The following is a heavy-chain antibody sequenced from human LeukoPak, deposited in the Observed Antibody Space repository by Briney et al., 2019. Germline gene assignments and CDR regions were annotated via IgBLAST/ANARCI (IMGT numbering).Heavy chain of an antibody. CDR1: GYTFTSYG. CDR2: ISAYNGNT. Sequence: ASVKVSCKASGYTFTSYGISWVRQAPGQGLEWMGWISAYNGNTNYAQKLQGRVTMTRDTSTSTPYMELSSLRSDDTAVYYSARPRYSYGYVGYFDYWGQGTLLTLSS. J-gene: IGHJ4*02. V-gene: IGHV1-18*01. CDR3: ARPRYSYGYVGYFDY. D-gene: IGHD5-18*01.